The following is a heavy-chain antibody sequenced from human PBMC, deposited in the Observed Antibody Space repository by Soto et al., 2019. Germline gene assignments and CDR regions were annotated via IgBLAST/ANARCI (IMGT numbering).Heavy chain of an antibody. CDR2: IYYSGST. CDR1: GGPISRSTYY. Sequence: SETLSLTCTVSGGPISRSTYYWGWIRQPPGKGLEWIGSIYYSGSTYYRPSLKSRVTISVDTSKNQFSLKLSSVTAADTAVYYCARQVPAAIRLGWFDPWGQGTLVTVS. CDR3: ARQVPAAIRLGWFDP. V-gene: IGHV4-39*01. J-gene: IGHJ5*02. D-gene: IGHD2-2*02.